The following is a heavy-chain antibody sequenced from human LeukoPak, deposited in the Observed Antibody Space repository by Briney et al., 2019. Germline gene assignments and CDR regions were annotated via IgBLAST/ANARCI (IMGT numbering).Heavy chain of an antibody. CDR2: IYYTGSA. J-gene: IGHJ5*02. D-gene: IGHD3-9*01. V-gene: IGHV4-39*01. CDR1: GGSISSGSYF. Sequence: NSSETLSLTCTVSGGSISSGSYFWGWIRQPPGKGLEWIGSIYYTGSAYYNPSLKSRVTISVDTSKNQFSLKLPSVTAADTAVYYCARYYDILTLNWFDPWGQGTLVTVSS. CDR3: ARYYDILTLNWFDP.